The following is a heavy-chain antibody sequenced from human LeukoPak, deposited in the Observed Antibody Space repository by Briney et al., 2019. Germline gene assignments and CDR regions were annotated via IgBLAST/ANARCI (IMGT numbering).Heavy chain of an antibody. J-gene: IGHJ4*02. CDR2: IGTAGDT. CDR1: GFTFSSYD. D-gene: IGHD1-26*01. CDR3: ASSARSGSYDY. V-gene: IGHV3-13*01. Sequence: GGSLRLSCAASGFTFSSYDMHWVRQATGKGLEWVSAIGTAGDTYYPGSVKGRFTISRENAKNSLYLQMNSLRAGDTAVYCCASSARSGSYDYWGQGTLVTVSS.